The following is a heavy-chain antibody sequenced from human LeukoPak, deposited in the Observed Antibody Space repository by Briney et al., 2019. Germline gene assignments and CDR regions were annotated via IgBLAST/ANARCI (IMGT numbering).Heavy chain of an antibody. Sequence: GGSLRLSCAASGFTFSSYWMSWVRQAPGKGLEWVANIKQDGSEKYYVDSVKGRFTIFRDNAKNSLYLQMNSLRAEDTAVYYCARDAYYYDSSGNDYWGQGTLVTVSS. D-gene: IGHD3-22*01. J-gene: IGHJ4*02. CDR1: GFTFSSYW. CDR2: IKQDGSEK. V-gene: IGHV3-7*01. CDR3: ARDAYYYDSSGNDY.